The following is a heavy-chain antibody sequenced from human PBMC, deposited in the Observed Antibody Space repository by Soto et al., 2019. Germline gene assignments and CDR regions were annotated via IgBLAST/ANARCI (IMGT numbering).Heavy chain of an antibody. J-gene: IGHJ5*02. D-gene: IGHD6-13*01. CDR2: ISSNSAYI. CDR1: VFTFRIFT. V-gene: IGHV3-21*01. CDR3: TRDASRDSSARGWFDP. Sequence: WGALTLSCAASVFTFRIFTMNWVRHAPGKGLEWVSTISSNSAYIYYTDALRGRFTISRDNAKNSLHLQMNSLRAEDTAVYYCTRDASRDSSARGWFDPWGPGTLVTVSS.